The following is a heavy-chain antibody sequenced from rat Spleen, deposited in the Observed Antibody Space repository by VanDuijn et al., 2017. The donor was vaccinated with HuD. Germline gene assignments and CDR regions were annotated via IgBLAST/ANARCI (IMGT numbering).Heavy chain of an antibody. D-gene: IGHD1-1*01. CDR1: GFTFSNYY. Sequence: EVQLVESGGGLVQPGRSMKLSCAASGFTFSNYYMAWVRQAPTKGLEWVASISTSGDDTYYRDSVKGRFTISRNIAKSTLYLQMDSLRSEDTATYYCARQEYYSAPPFDYWGQGVMVTVSS. J-gene: IGHJ2*01. CDR2: ISTSGDDT. CDR3: ARQEYYSAPPFDY. V-gene: IGHV5-25*01.